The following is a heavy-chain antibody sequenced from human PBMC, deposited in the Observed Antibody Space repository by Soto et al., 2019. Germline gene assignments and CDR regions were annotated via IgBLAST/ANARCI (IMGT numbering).Heavy chain of an antibody. Sequence: LSLTCTVSGGSISSSSYYWGWIRQPPGKGLEWIGSIYYSGITYYNPSLKSRVTISVDTSKNQFSLKLSSVTAADTAVYYCARLYGSGSYSFYGMDVRGQGTTVTVSS. CDR2: IYYSGIT. CDR3: ARLYGSGSYSFYGMDV. CDR1: GGSISSSSYY. J-gene: IGHJ6*02. V-gene: IGHV4-39*01. D-gene: IGHD3-10*01.